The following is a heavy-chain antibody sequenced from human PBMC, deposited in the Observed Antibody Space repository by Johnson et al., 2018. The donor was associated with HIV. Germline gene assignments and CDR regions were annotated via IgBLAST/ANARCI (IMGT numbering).Heavy chain of an antibody. CDR3: AISAEDYYDSSAVPMDAFDI. D-gene: IGHD3-22*01. CDR2: IYSGGTT. Sequence: MQLVESGGGLVQPGGSLRLSCAASGYIVRSNYMSWVRQAPGKGLEWVSVIYSGGTTYYADSVRGRLTISRDNSKNTLYLQMNSLRAEDTAVYYCAISAEDYYDSSAVPMDAFDIWGQGTMVIVSS. V-gene: IGHV3-66*01. J-gene: IGHJ3*02. CDR1: GYIVRSNY.